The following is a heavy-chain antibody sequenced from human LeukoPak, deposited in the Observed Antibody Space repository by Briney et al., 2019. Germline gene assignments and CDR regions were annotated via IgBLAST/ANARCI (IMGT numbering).Heavy chain of an antibody. CDR1: GFTFSSYG. CDR3: AKGGSSCAMDV. Sequence: GRSLRLSCAASGFTFSSYGMHWVRQAPGKGLEWVAVISYDGSNKYYADSVKGRFTISRDNSKNTLYLQMNSLRAEDTAVYYCAKGGSSCAMDVWGKGTTVTVSS. J-gene: IGHJ6*04. CDR2: ISYDGSNK. D-gene: IGHD6-13*01. V-gene: IGHV3-30*18.